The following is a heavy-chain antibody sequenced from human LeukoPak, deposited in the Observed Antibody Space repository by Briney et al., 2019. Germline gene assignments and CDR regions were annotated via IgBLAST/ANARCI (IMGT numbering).Heavy chain of an antibody. D-gene: IGHD2-2*02. Sequence: PGGSLRLSCAASGFTFSSYGMNWVRQAPGKGLEWVAFIRYDGTNKYYGDSVKGRFTISRDNSKNTLCLQMNSLSAEDTAVYYCAREVYCSSTSCYTGYFQHWGQGTLVTVSS. J-gene: IGHJ1*01. V-gene: IGHV3-30*02. CDR3: AREVYCSSTSCYTGYFQH. CDR2: IRYDGTNK. CDR1: GFTFSSYG.